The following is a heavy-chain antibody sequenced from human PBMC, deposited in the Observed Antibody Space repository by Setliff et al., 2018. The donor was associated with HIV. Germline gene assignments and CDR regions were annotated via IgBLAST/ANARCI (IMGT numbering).Heavy chain of an antibody. CDR3: ARGVNFDY. V-gene: IGHV4-59*01. CDR2: IYIYNSGST. Sequence: SETLSLTCSVSGGSFSGYYWSWIRQPPGKGLEWIGYIYIYNSGSTNYNPSLTSRVTISVDTSRNQFSLKLTSVAAADTAIYYCARGVNFDYWGQGTQVTVSS. CDR1: GGSFSGYY. J-gene: IGHJ4*02. D-gene: IGHD3-3*01.